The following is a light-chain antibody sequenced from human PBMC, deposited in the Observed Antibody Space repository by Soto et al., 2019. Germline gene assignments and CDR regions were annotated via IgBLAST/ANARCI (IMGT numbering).Light chain of an antibody. CDR1: QSISNY. Sequence: DIQMTQSLSSLSASVGDRVTITCRASQSISNYLNWYQQKPGKAPKLLIYAASSLQTGVPSRFSGSGSGTDFNLTISSLQPEDFATYYCQQSYSTPRTFGQGTKVEIK. V-gene: IGKV1-39*01. CDR2: AAS. J-gene: IGKJ1*01. CDR3: QQSYSTPRT.